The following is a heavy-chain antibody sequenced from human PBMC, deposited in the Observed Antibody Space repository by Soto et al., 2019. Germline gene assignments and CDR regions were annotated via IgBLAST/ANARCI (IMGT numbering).Heavy chain of an antibody. Sequence: VASVKVSCKASGYTFTSDGISWVRQAPGQGLEWMGWISVDDGDTNYAQNFQGRVTMSTDTSTSTAYMEMRSLRSDDTAVYYCARDQVAKWAPGSAMVNYYYGMDAWGQGTTVTVSS. J-gene: IGHJ6*02. CDR3: ARDQVAKWAPGSAMVNYYYGMDA. V-gene: IGHV1-18*04. D-gene: IGHD5-18*01. CDR1: GYTFTSDG. CDR2: ISVDDGDT.